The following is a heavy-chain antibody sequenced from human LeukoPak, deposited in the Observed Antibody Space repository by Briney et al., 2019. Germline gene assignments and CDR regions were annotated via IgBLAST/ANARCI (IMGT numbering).Heavy chain of an antibody. V-gene: IGHV3-23*01. CDR2: ITGSGRGT. D-gene: IGHD4-17*01. J-gene: IGHJ3*02. CDR1: GLTFSNYA. Sequence: GGSLTLSCTASGLTFSNYATTWVRQAPGKGLEWVSSITGSGRGTYCADSVKGRFSVPRDNSQNTVFLHMNSLRADDTALYYCSKDPNGDYVGAFDMWGPGTMVTVSS. CDR3: SKDPNGDYVGAFDM.